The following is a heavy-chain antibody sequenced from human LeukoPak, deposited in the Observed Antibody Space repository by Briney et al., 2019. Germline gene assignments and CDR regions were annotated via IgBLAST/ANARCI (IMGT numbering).Heavy chain of an antibody. Sequence: GGSLRLSCAASGFILSNYWMGWVRQAPGKGLEWVANLKRDGSEKYYVDSVKGRFTISRDNAQNPLYLQMNRQRGAETAVYYCARNKEADVDFCNGYYPLWGQGTMVTVSS. CDR2: LKRDGSEK. D-gene: IGHD3-3*01. J-gene: IGHJ4*02. CDR3: ARNKEADVDFCNGYYPL. CDR1: GFILSNYW. V-gene: IGHV3-7*01.